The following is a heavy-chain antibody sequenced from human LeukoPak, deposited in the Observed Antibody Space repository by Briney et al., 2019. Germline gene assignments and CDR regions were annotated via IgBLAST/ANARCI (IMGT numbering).Heavy chain of an antibody. Sequence: PSETLSLTCTVSGGSISSYYWSWIRQPPGKGLEWIGYIYYSGSTNYNPSLKSRVTISVDTSKNPYSLKVSSVTAADTAVYYCERVGTTVTTNWFDPWGQGTLVTVS. J-gene: IGHJ5*02. CDR1: GGSISSYY. CDR3: ERVGTTVTTNWFDP. V-gene: IGHV4-59*01. CDR2: IYYSGST. D-gene: IGHD4-11*01.